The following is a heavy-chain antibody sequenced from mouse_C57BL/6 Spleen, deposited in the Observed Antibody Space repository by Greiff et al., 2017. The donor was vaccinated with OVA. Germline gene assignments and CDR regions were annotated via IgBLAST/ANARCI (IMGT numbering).Heavy chain of an antibody. Sequence: EVKLQESGPGLVKPSQSLSLTCSVTGYSITSGYYWNWFRQFPGNKLEWMGYISYDGSNNYNPSLKNRISITRDTSKNQFFLKLNSVTTEDTATYYCAKRTGTGYAMDYWGQGTSVTGSS. V-gene: IGHV3-6*01. D-gene: IGHD4-1*01. CDR3: AKRTGTGYAMDY. CDR2: ISYDGSN. J-gene: IGHJ4*01. CDR1: GYSITSGYY.